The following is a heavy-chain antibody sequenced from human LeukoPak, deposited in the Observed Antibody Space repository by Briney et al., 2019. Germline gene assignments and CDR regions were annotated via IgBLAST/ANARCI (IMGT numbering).Heavy chain of an antibody. CDR2: IYHSGST. Sequence: SETLSLTCTVSGGSISSGGYYWGWIRQPPGKGLEWIGSIYHSGSTYYNPSLKSRVTISVDTSKNQFSLKLSSVTAAGTAVYYCARVGYSSGWYGYNWFDPWGQGTLVTVSS. CDR3: ARVGYSSGWYGYNWFDP. J-gene: IGHJ5*02. V-gene: IGHV4-39*07. D-gene: IGHD6-19*01. CDR1: GGSISSGGYY.